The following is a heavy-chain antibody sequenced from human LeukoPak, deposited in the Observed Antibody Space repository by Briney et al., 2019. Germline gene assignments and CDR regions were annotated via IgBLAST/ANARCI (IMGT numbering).Heavy chain of an antibody. CDR1: GGSVSSSTYY. Sequence: SETLSLTCSVSGGSVSSSTYYWGWIRQSPGKGLEWIGSIYYSGSTYYNPSLKSRVTISVDTSKNQFFLKLTSVTAADTAVYYCARVAVVVADPFDYWGQGTLVTVSA. J-gene: IGHJ4*02. CDR2: IYYSGST. D-gene: IGHD6-19*01. CDR3: ARVAVVVADPFDY. V-gene: IGHV4-39*07.